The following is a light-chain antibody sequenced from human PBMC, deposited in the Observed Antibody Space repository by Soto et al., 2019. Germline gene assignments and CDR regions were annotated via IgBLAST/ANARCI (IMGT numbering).Light chain of an antibody. CDR3: CSYTVGDTVV. Sequence: QSALTQPPSASGSPGQSVTISCTGTTTDVGGYDLVSWYQQHPGKAPKVIIYEVTKRPSGVPDRFFGSKSGSTASLTVSGLQDEDEAVYYCCSYTVGDTVVFGGGTKLTVL. CDR2: EVT. V-gene: IGLV2-8*01. J-gene: IGLJ2*01. CDR1: TTDVGGYDL.